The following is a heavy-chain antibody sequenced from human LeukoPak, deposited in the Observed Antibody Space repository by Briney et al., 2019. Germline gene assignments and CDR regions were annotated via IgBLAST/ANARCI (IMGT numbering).Heavy chain of an antibody. D-gene: IGHD2-21*01. J-gene: IGHJ4*01. CDR1: GGSISSYY. CDR2: IYYSGST. Sequence: PSETLSLTCTVSGGSISSYYWSWIRQPPGKGLEWIGYIYYSGSTNYNPSLKSRVTISVDTSKNQFSLKLSSVTAADTAVYYCARAPFLWYFDYWGHGTLVTVSS. V-gene: IGHV4-59*01. CDR3: ARAPFLWYFDY.